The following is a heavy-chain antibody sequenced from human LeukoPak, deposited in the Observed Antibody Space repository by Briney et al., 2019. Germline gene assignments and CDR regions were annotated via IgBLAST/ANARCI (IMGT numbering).Heavy chain of an antibody. Sequence: SQTLSLTCTVSGGSISSYYWSWIRQPPGKGLEWIGYIYYSGSTNYNPSLKSRVTISVDTSKNQFSLKLSSVTAADTAVYYCVRGPGYCSGGSCYLSYNWFDPWGQGTLVTVSS. CDR3: VRGPGYCSGGSCYLSYNWFDP. D-gene: IGHD2-15*01. CDR2: IYYSGST. J-gene: IGHJ5*02. V-gene: IGHV4-59*01. CDR1: GGSISSYY.